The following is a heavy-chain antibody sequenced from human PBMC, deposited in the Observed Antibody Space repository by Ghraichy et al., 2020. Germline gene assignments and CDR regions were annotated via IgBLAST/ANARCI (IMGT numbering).Heavy chain of an antibody. CDR2: INPNSGGT. D-gene: IGHD3-22*01. V-gene: IGHV1-2*02. CDR1: GYIFTGYY. CDR3: ARDSSRPTYYYVSRGFNN. J-gene: IGHJ4*02. Sequence: ASVKVSCKTSGYIFTGYYIHWVRQAPGQGLEWMGWINPNSGGTNYAQKFQGRVTITRDRSISTVYMELRRLRFDDTAVYYCARDSSRPTYYYVSRGFNNWGQGTLVTVSA.